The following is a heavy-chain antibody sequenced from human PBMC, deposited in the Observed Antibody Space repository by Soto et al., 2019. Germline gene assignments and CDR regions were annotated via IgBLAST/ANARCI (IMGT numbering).Heavy chain of an antibody. CDR3: ARLQYCSTGSCYADF. CDR2: IYPGDSDT. CDR1: GYSFTTYW. D-gene: IGHD2-15*01. J-gene: IGHJ4*02. Sequence: PGESLKISCQGPGYSFTTYWIGWVRQVPGKGLEWMGIIYPGDSDTRYSPSFQGQVTISADKSITTAYLQWGSLKASDTAMYYCARLQYCSTGSCYADFWGQGTLVTVSS. V-gene: IGHV5-51*01.